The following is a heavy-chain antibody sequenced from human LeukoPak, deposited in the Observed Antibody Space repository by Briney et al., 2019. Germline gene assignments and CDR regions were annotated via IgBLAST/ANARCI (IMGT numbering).Heavy chain of an antibody. V-gene: IGHV3-23*01. D-gene: IGHD1-26*01. CDR3: ALLGANVDFDY. CDR2: ISGSGGST. J-gene: IGHJ4*02. CDR1: GFTFSRYA. Sequence: PGGSLRLSCAASGFTFSRYAMSWVRQAPGTVLQWVSAISGSGGSTYYADSVKGRFTISRDNSKNTLYLQMNSLRAEDTAVYYCALLGANVDFDYWGQGTLVTVSS.